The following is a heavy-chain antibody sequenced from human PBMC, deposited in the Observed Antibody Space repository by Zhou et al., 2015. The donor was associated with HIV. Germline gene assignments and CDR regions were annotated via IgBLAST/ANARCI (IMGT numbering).Heavy chain of an antibody. V-gene: IGHV1-18*01. CDR1: GGTFSGSD. Sequence: LMQSGTEVTKPGSSVKVSCKASGGTFSGSDISWVRQAPGQGLEWMGWIYNGNTNYAQKFQGRVTMTTDTSTSTGYMELRSLRSDDTATYFCARDDSSGYHSFDYWGQGTLVTVSS. D-gene: IGHD3-22*01. CDR2: IYNGNT. CDR3: ARDDSSGYHSFDY. J-gene: IGHJ4*02.